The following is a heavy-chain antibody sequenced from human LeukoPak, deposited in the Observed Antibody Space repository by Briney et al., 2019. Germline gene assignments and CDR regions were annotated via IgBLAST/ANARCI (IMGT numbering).Heavy chain of an antibody. V-gene: IGHV4-39*07. D-gene: IGHD3-10*01. CDR1: GGSISSSSYY. CDR3: ARDQGTAGSLAKFDY. CDR2: IYYSGST. Sequence: PSETLSLTCTVSGGSISSSSYYWGWIRQPPGKGLEWIGSIYYSGSTYYNPSLKSRVTISVDTSKNQFSLKLSSVTAADTAVYYCARDQGTAGSLAKFDYWGQGTLVTVSS. J-gene: IGHJ4*02.